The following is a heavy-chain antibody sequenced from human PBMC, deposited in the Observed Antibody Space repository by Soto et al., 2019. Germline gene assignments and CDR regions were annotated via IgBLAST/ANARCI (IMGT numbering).Heavy chain of an antibody. J-gene: IGHJ4*02. D-gene: IGHD3-22*01. CDR3: MLGSGWKDFDY. CDR2: IYYSGST. V-gene: IGHV4-39*01. Sequence: SETLSLTCTVSGGSISGSSYYWGWIRQPPGKGLEWIGNIYYSGSTYYNPSLKSRVTISVDTSKNQFSLKLSSVTAADTAVYYCMLGSGWKDFDYWGQETLVTVSS. CDR1: GGSISGSSYY.